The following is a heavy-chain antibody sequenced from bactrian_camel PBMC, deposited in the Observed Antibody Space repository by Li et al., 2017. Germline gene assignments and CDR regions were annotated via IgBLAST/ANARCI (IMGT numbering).Heavy chain of an antibody. J-gene: IGHJ4*01. V-gene: IGHV3S53*01. CDR2: IDNDGNT. CDR3: ATGPPAPLCRGMDD. CDR1: GYIC. Sequence: HVQLVESGGGLVQSGGSLRLSCVASGYICMGWFRQAPGKAREGIAFIDNDGNTNYADSVKGRFTIHRDNTKNTLYLELSSLKTEDTAMYFCATGPPAPLCRGMDDWGQGTQVTVS. D-gene: IGHD1*01.